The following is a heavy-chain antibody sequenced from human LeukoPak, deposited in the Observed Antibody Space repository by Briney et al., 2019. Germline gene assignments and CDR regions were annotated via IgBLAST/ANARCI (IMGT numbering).Heavy chain of an antibody. Sequence: QPGESLKISCAASGFTFSSYDMHWVRQATGKGLEWVSAIGTAGDTYYPGSVKGRFTISRENAKNSLYLQMNSLRAGDTAVYYCARGLYCSGGSCYGDAFDIWGQGTMVTVSS. D-gene: IGHD2-15*01. J-gene: IGHJ3*02. CDR3: ARGLYCSGGSCYGDAFDI. V-gene: IGHV3-13*01. CDR2: IGTAGDT. CDR1: GFTFSSYD.